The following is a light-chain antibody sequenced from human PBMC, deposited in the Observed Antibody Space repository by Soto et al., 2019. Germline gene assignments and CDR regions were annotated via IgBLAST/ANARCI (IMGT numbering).Light chain of an antibody. V-gene: IGKV3-11*01. CDR1: QSVSSY. CDR2: DAS. J-gene: IGKJ4*02. CDR3: QQRSNWPG. Sequence: EIVLTQSPATLSLSPGERATLSCRASQSVSSYLAWYQQKPGQAPSLLIYDASTRATGIPARFSGSGSGTDFTLTISSLEPEDFAVYYCQQRSNWPGFGGGTKVEIK.